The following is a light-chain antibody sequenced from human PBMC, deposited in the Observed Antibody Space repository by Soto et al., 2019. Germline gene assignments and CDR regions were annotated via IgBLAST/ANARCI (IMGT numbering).Light chain of an antibody. J-gene: IGKJ1*01. CDR2: KAS. V-gene: IGKV1-5*03. Sequence: DFQTTQLPSTPSGSVPGRVTITCLARQTISSWLAWYQQKPGKAPKLLIYKASTLKSGVPSRFSGSGSGTEFTLTISSPQPDDFATYYCQHYNSYSEAFGQGTKVDIK. CDR1: QTISSW. CDR3: QHYNSYSEA.